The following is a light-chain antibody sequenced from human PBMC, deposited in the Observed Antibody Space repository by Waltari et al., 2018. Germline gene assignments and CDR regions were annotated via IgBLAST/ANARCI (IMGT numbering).Light chain of an antibody. V-gene: IGKV3-20*01. CDR3: QHYVRLPVT. CDR2: GAS. Sequence: EVVLTQSPGNLSLSPGERVTLSCRAGQSISRALTWYQQKPGQPPRLLIYGASTRATGIPDRFIGSGSGTDFSLTISRLDPDDFAVYYCQHYVRLPVTFGQGTTVEIK. CDR1: QSISRA. J-gene: IGKJ1*01.